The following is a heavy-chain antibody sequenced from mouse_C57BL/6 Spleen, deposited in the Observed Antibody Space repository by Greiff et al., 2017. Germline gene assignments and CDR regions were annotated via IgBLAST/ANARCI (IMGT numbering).Heavy chain of an antibody. D-gene: IGHD2-2*01. Sequence: VQLQQSGAELAKPGASVKLSCKASGYTFTSYWMHWVKQRPGQGLGWIGYINPSSGYTKYNQKFKDKATLTADKSSSTAYMQLSSLTYEDSAVYYCASMVTTRTGYYWAMDYWGQGTSVTVSS. J-gene: IGHJ4*01. V-gene: IGHV1-7*01. CDR3: ASMVTTRTGYYWAMDY. CDR1: GYTFTSYW. CDR2: INPSSGYT.